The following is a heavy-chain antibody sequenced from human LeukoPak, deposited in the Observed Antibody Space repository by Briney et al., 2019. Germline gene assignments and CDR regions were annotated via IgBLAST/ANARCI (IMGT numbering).Heavy chain of an antibody. CDR1: GYTFTSYD. J-gene: IGHJ4*02. D-gene: IGHD3-22*01. Sequence: ASVKVSCKASGYTFTSYDINWVRQATGQGLEWMGWMNPNSGNTGYAQKFQGRVTMTRNTSISTAYMELSSLRSEDTAVYYCAGSLFAPDYYDSSGYYSFDYWGQGTLVTVSS. CDR2: MNPNSGNT. V-gene: IGHV1-8*01. CDR3: AGSLFAPDYYDSSGYYSFDY.